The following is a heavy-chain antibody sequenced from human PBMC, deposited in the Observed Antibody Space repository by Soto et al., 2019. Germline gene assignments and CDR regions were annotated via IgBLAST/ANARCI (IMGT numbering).Heavy chain of an antibody. D-gene: IGHD1-26*01. V-gene: IGHV3-30*18. CDR2: ISYDGSNK. Sequence: GGSLRLSCAASGFTFSSYGMHWVRQAPGKGLEWVAVISYDGSNKCYADSVKGRFTISRDNSKNTLYLQMNSLRAEDTAVYYCAKDLDSGSYYYGMDVWGQGTTVTVSS. CDR3: AKDLDSGSYYYGMDV. J-gene: IGHJ6*02. CDR1: GFTFSSYG.